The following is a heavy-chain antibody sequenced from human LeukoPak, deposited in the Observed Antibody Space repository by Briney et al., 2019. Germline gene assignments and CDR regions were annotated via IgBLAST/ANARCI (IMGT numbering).Heavy chain of an antibody. CDR2: INHSGST. CDR1: GGSFSGYY. D-gene: IGHD3-22*01. J-gene: IGHJ6*03. V-gene: IGHV4-34*01. Sequence: SETLSLTCAVYGGSFSGYYWSWIRQPPGKGLEWIGEINHSGSTNYNPSLKSRVTVSVDTSKNHFSLKLSSVTAADTAVYYCARQPFYYDSSGSYSYYYYMDVWGKGTTVTVSS. CDR3: ARQPFYYDSSGSYSYYYYMDV.